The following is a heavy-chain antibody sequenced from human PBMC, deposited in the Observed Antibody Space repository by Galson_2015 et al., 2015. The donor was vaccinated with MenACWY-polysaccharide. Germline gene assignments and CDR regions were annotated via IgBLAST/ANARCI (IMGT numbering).Heavy chain of an antibody. J-gene: IGHJ2*01. CDR3: ARGPRVPYDSSGYYYWYFDL. V-gene: IGHV4-38-2*01. D-gene: IGHD3-22*01. CDR2: IYHSGST. Sequence: ETLSLTCAVSGYSISSGYYWGWIRQPPGKGLEWIGSIYHSGSTYYNPSLKSRVTISVDTSKNQFSLKLSSVTAADTAVYYCARGPRVPYDSSGYYYWYFDLWGRGTLVTVSS. CDR1: GYSISSGYY.